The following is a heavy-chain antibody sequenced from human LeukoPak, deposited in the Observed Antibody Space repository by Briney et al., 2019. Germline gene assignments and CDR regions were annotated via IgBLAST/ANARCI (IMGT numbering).Heavy chain of an antibody. CDR3: ARDFRDGYNSWFDP. CDR2: INHSGST. Sequence: SETLSLTCAVYGGSFSGYYWSWIRQPPGKGLEWIGEINHSGSTNYNPSLKSRVTISVDTSKNQFSMKLSSVTAADTAVYYCARDFRDGYNSWFDPWGQGTLVTVSS. V-gene: IGHV4-34*01. J-gene: IGHJ5*02. D-gene: IGHD5-24*01. CDR1: GGSFSGYY.